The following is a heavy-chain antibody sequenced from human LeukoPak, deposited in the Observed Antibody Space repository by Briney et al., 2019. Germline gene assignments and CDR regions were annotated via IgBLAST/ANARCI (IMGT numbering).Heavy chain of an antibody. CDR3: AKDRSYYGSGSYYPDY. J-gene: IGHJ4*02. V-gene: IGHV3-23*01. D-gene: IGHD3-10*01. CDR1: GFTFSNNW. Sequence: GGSLRLSCAASGFTFSNNWMSWVRQAPGKGLEWVSAISGSGGSTYYADSVKGRFTISRDNSKNTLYLQMNSLRAEDTAVYYCAKDRSYYGSGSYYPDYWGQGTLVTVSS. CDR2: ISGSGGST.